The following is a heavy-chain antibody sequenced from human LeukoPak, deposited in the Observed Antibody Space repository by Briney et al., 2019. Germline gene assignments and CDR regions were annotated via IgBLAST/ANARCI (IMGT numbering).Heavy chain of an antibody. CDR1: GGSISSYY. Sequence: SETLSLTCTVSGGSISSYYWSWIRQPPGKGLEWIGYIYTSGSTNYNPSLKSRVTISVDTSKNQFSLKLSSVTAADTAVYYCARHRAKEYYDFCSGSGDFYFDYWGQGTLVTVSS. V-gene: IGHV4-4*09. J-gene: IGHJ4*02. CDR2: IYTSGST. D-gene: IGHD3-3*01. CDR3: ARHRAKEYYDFCSGSGDFYFDY.